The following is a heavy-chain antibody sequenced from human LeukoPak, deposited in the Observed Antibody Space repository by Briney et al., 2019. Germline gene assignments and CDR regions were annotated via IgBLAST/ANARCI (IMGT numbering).Heavy chain of an antibody. J-gene: IGHJ4*02. CDR2: ISGSDGTT. Sequence: PGGSLRLSCAASGFTFSNYAMSWVRQAPGKGLEWVSGISGSDGTTYYADSVKGRFTISRDNSRNTLYLQMNSLRAEDTAVYYCAKVDSSGYYSKNFHYWGQGSLVTVSS. D-gene: IGHD3-22*01. CDR1: GFTFSNYA. V-gene: IGHV3-23*01. CDR3: AKVDSSGYYSKNFHY.